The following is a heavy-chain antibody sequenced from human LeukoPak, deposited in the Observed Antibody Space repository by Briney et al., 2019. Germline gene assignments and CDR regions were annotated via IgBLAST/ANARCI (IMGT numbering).Heavy chain of an antibody. Sequence: ASVKDSCKVSGYTLTELSMHWVRQAPGKGLEWMGGFDPEDGETIYAQKFQGRVTMTEDTSTDTAYMELSSLRSEDTAVYYCAYSPSGYCSSTSCYRFNWFDPWGQGTLVTVSS. CDR1: GYTLTELS. CDR2: FDPEDGET. V-gene: IGHV1-24*01. CDR3: AYSPSGYCSSTSCYRFNWFDP. J-gene: IGHJ5*02. D-gene: IGHD2-2*01.